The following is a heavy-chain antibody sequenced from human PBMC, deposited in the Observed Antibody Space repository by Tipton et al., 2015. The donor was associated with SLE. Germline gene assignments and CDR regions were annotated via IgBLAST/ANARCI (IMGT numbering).Heavy chain of an antibody. CDR1: GGSISGGTFY. V-gene: IGHV4-61*02. J-gene: IGHJ4*02. D-gene: IGHD2-15*01. CDR2: IYTSERT. Sequence: TLSLTCTVSGGSISGGTFYWSWIRQPAGKGLEWIGRIYTSERTNYSPSLKSRVTISVDTSKNQFSLKLRSVTAADTAVYYCASQPYCSGGICYSDFDSWGQGTLVTVSS. CDR3: ASQPYCSGGICYSDFDS.